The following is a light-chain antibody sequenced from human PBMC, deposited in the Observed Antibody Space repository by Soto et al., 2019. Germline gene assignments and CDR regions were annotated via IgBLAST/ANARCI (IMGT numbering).Light chain of an antibody. Sequence: EIVLTQSPATLSLSPGERATLSCRASQSVSSYLAWYQQKPGQAPRLLISDASNRATGIPARFSGSGSGTDFTLTISSLESEDFAVYYCQQRTKWPSSTFGQGTRLEIK. CDR1: QSVSSY. CDR3: QQRTKWPSST. J-gene: IGKJ5*01. V-gene: IGKV3-11*01. CDR2: DAS.